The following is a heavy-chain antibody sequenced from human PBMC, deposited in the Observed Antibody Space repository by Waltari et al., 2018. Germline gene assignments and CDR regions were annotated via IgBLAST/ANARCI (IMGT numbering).Heavy chain of an antibody. CDR1: GGTFSSYA. CDR2: IIPIFGTA. V-gene: IGHV1-69*01. J-gene: IGHJ4*02. CDR3: ARDDRYYYGSGSYLAFDY. D-gene: IGHD3-10*01. Sequence: QVQLVQSGAEVKKPGSSVKVSCKASGGTFSSYAISWVRQAPGQGLEWMGGIIPIFGTANYAQKFQGRVTITADESTSTAYMELSSLRSEDTAVYYCARDDRYYYGSGSYLAFDYWGQGTLVTVSS.